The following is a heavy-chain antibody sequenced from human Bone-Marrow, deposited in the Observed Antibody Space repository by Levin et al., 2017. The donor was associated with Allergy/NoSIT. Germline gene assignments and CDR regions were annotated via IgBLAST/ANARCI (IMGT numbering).Heavy chain of an antibody. D-gene: IGHD3-10*01. CDR2: ISDVGNNE. J-gene: IGHJ6*02. CDR3: ARGIWFGELPYYYYYGMDM. V-gene: IGHV3-30*03. Sequence: GGSLRLSCAASGFSFSSYGMNWVRQAPGKGLEWVAVISDVGNNEYYADSVKGRFTISRDNFKNMLYLQMSSLRVEDTAVYYCARGIWFGELPYYYYYGMDMWGPGTAVTVS. CDR1: GFSFSSYG.